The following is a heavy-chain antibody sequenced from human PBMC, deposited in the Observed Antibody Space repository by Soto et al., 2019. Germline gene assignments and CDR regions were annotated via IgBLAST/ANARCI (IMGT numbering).Heavy chain of an antibody. J-gene: IGHJ4*02. CDR2: INPNSGGT. Sequence: ASVNVSCKASGYTFTGYYMHLVRQAPGQGLEWMGWINPNSGGTNYAQKFQGRVTMTRDTSISTAYMELSRLRSDDTAVYYCARGTHFIMIREPYEHFDYWGQGTLVTVSS. D-gene: IGHD3-16*01. V-gene: IGHV1-2*02. CDR3: ARGTHFIMIREPYEHFDY. CDR1: GYTFTGYY.